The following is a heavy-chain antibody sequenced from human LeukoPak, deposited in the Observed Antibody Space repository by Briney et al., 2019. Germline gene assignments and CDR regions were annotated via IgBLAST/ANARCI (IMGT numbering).Heavy chain of an antibody. D-gene: IGHD3-10*01. CDR1: GFIFSTYA. CDR3: TRFRGAGSSTLYSFDY. V-gene: IGHV3-23*01. J-gene: IGHJ4*02. CDR2: LSGDSSSI. Sequence: PGGSLRLSCTASGFIFSTYAMSWVRQAPAKVLEWVSGLSGDSSSIYYAASVKGRFTISRDNSKNMLYLQMNSLRAEDTAVYYCTRFRGAGSSTLYSFDYWGQGSLVTVAP.